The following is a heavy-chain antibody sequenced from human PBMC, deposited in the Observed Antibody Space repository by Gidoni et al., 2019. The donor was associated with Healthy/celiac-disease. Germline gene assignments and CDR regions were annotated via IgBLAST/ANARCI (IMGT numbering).Heavy chain of an antibody. J-gene: IGHJ4*02. Sequence: QVQLQQWGAGLLQPSETLSLTCAVYGGSFSGYYWSWIRQPPGKGLEWIGEINHSGSTNYNPSLKSRVTISVDTSKNQFSLKLSSVTAADTAVYYCARERGFGSFYADYWGQGTLVTVSS. CDR3: ARERGFGSFYADY. CDR2: INHSGST. D-gene: IGHD1-26*01. V-gene: IGHV4-34*01. CDR1: GGSFSGYY.